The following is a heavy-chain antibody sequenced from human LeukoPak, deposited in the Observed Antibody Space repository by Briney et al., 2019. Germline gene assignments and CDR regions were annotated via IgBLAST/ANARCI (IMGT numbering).Heavy chain of an antibody. V-gene: IGHV3-33*01. CDR1: GFTFSSYG. J-gene: IGHJ4*02. D-gene: IGHD3-22*01. Sequence: GGSLRLSCAASGFTFSSYGMHWVRQAPGKGLEWVAVIWYDGSSKYYADSVKGRFTISRDNSKNTLYLQMNSLRAEDTAVYYCARDLYYDSSGFPGWGQGTLVTVSS. CDR2: IWYDGSSK. CDR3: ARDLYYDSSGFPG.